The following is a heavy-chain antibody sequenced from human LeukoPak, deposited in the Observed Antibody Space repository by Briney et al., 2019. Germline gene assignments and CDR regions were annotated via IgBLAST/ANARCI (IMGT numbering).Heavy chain of an antibody. V-gene: IGHV4-34*01. Sequence: PSETLSLTCAVYGGSFSGYYWSWIRQPSGKGLEWIGEINHSGSTNYNPSLKSRVTTSVDTSKNQFSLKLSSLTAADTAVYYCARTNNVFYYFDYWGQGTLVTVSS. CDR3: ARTNNVFYYFDY. CDR1: GGSFSGYY. D-gene: IGHD1/OR15-1a*01. CDR2: INHSGST. J-gene: IGHJ4*02.